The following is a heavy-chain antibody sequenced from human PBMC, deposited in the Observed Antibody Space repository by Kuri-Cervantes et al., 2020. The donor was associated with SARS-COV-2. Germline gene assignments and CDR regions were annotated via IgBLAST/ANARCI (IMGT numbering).Heavy chain of an antibody. CDR2: IKQDGGET. CDR3: AKATVRFLEWLQYYYYYGMDV. Sequence: GGSLRLSCAASGFTFSNNWMSWVRQAPGKGLEWVAHIKQDGGETYYVDSVKGRFSISRDNSKNTLYLQMNSLRAEDTAVYYCAKATVRFLEWLQYYYYYGMDVWGQGTTVTVSS. V-gene: IGHV3-7*03. J-gene: IGHJ6*02. D-gene: IGHD3-3*01. CDR1: GFTFSNNW.